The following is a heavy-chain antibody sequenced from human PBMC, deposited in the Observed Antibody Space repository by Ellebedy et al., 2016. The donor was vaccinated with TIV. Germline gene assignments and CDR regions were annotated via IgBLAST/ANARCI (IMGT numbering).Heavy chain of an antibody. CDR2: ISSSGDTI. D-gene: IGHD6-19*01. V-gene: IGHV3-11*01. J-gene: IGHJ4*02. Sequence: PGGSLRLSCAASGFTFSHYYMSWIRQAPGKGLEWVSYISSSGDTIYYADSVKGRFTISRDNAKNSLYLQMNSLRAEDTAVYYCARREGSSGWYTTDYWGQGTLVTVSS. CDR1: GFTFSHYY. CDR3: ARREGSSGWYTTDY.